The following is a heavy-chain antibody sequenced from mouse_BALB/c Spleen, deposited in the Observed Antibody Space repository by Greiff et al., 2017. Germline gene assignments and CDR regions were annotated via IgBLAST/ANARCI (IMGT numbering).Heavy chain of an antibody. CDR3: ARSRGELGHFDY. CDR1: GYSFTGYT. CDR2: INPYNGGT. J-gene: IGHJ2*01. D-gene: IGHD4-1*01. Sequence: LMEPGASMKISCKASGYSFTGYTMNWVKQSHGKNLEWIGLINPYNGGTSYNQKFKGKATLTVDKSSSTAYMELLSLTSEDSAVYYCARSRGELGHFDYWGQGTTLTVSS. V-gene: IGHV1-26*01.